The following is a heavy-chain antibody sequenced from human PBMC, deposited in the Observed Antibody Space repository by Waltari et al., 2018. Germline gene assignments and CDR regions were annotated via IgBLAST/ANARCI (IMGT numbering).Heavy chain of an antibody. V-gene: IGHV1-69*12. D-gene: IGHD1-1*01. CDR1: GGTFSSYA. CDR2: IIPIFGTA. J-gene: IGHJ6*03. CDR3: ASHFQLGGYYYYMDV. Sequence: QVQLVQSGAEVKKPGSSVKVACKASGGTFSSYAISWVRKAPGQGLEWMGGIIPIFGTANYAQKFQGRVTITADESTSTAYMELSSLRSEDTAVYYCASHFQLGGYYYYMDVWGKGTTVTISS.